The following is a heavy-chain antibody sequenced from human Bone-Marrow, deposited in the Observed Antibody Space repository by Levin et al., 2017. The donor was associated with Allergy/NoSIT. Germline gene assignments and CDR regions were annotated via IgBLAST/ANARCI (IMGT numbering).Heavy chain of an antibody. V-gene: IGHV3-15*01. CDR1: GFTFSNAW. CDR2: IKSKSAGGPT. J-gene: IGHJ4*02. D-gene: IGHD3-22*01. CDR3: EATYYYDPNAPSVDY. Sequence: GGSLRLSCAASGFTFSNAWLNWVRQAPGKGLEWVGRIKSKSAGGPTEYSEPVKGRFTISIDDYTNTLSSHINILKLDATDCYYCEATYYYDPNAPSVDYWGQGALVTVSS.